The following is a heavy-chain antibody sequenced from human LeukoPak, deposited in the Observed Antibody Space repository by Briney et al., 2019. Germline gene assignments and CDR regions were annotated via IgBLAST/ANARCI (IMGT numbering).Heavy chain of an antibody. J-gene: IGHJ3*02. CDR1: GFTFRNYG. D-gene: IGHD6-19*01. V-gene: IGHV3-30*02. CDR2: IRYDGSNK. CDR3: AKDRQWLVPGAFDI. Sequence: PGGSLRLSCAAPGFTFRNYGMHWVRQAPGKGLEWVAFIRYDGSNKYYVDSVNGRFTISRDNSKNTLYLQMNSLRAVDTAVYYCAKDRQWLVPGAFDIWGQGTMVTVSS.